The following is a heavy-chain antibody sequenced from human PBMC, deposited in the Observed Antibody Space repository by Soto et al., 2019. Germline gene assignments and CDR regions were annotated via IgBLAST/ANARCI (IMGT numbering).Heavy chain of an antibody. Sequence: SVKVSCKASGYSFTNNDVSWVRQATGQGLEWMGWMNPGSGDTGYAQKFQGRVTMTRDISIATAYMELSSLRSDDTAIYYCARMATFGSLNWFDPWGQGTLVTSPQ. CDR2: MNPGSGDT. CDR1: GYSFTNND. V-gene: IGHV1-8*01. D-gene: IGHD3-16*01. CDR3: ARMATFGSLNWFDP. J-gene: IGHJ5*02.